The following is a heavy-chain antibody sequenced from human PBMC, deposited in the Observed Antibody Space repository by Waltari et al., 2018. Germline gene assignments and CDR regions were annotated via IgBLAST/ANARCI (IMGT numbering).Heavy chain of an antibody. V-gene: IGHV3-53*01. Sequence: EVQMVEPGGGLIQPGGSLRLSCAVSGFSVISHYMTWVRQPPGKGLEWVSYIYSGGSTYYADSVKGRFTISRDNSKNTLYLQMNNLRAEDTAVYYCARENSGSYGEFDFWGQGTLVTVSS. CDR3: ARENSGSYGEFDF. CDR1: GFSVISHY. D-gene: IGHD1-26*01. J-gene: IGHJ4*02. CDR2: IYSGGST.